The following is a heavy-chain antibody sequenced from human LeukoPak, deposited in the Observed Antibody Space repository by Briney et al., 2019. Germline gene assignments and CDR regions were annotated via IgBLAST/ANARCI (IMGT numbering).Heavy chain of an antibody. CDR3: ARRSTAMVFFDY. CDR2: IYYSGST. V-gene: IGHV4-59*08. CDR1: GVSISGYY. D-gene: IGHD5-18*01. J-gene: IGHJ4*02. Sequence: SETLSLTGTGSGVSISGYYWSWIRQPPGKGLEWIGYIYYSGSTNYNPSLKSRVTISVDTSKNQFSLKLSSVTAADTAVYYCARRSTAMVFFDYWGQGTLVTVSS.